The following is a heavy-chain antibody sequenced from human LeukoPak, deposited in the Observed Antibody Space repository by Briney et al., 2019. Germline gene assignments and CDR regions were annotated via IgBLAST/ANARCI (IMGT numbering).Heavy chain of an antibody. J-gene: IGHJ4*02. CDR1: GFTFSSYA. CDR2: ISGSGGST. Sequence: GGSLRLSCAASGFTFSSYAMSWVRQGPGKGLEWVSAISGSGGSTYYADSVKGRFTISRDNSKNTLYLQMNSLRVEDTAVYYCAAVLRSSALDYWGQGTLVTVSS. V-gene: IGHV3-23*01. D-gene: IGHD6-19*01. CDR3: AAVLRSSALDY.